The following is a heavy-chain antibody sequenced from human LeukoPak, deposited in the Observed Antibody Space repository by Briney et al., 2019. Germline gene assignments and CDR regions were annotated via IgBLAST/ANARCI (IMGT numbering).Heavy chain of an antibody. J-gene: IGHJ4*02. V-gene: IGHV3-23*01. CDR2: ISGSGGST. Sequence: GGSLRLSCAASGFTFSSYAMSWVRQAPGKGLEWASAISGSGGSTYYADSVKGRFTISRDNSKNTLYLQMNSLRAEDTAVYYCAKGRGYSYGLDYFDYWGQGTLVTVSS. CDR1: GFTFSSYA. CDR3: AKGRGYSYGLDYFDY. D-gene: IGHD5-18*01.